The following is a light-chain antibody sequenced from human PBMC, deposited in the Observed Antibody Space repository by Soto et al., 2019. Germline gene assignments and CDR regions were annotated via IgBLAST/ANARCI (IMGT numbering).Light chain of an antibody. CDR2: DAS. CDR3: QQYNSYS. Sequence: IEMTQPPSTLSAYVGDRVTIICRASQTISNWLACYQQKPGKAPKLLIFDASSLEIGVPSRFSGSGSGTEFTLTISSLQPDDFATYYCQQYNSYSFGGGTKVHIK. V-gene: IGKV1-5*02. J-gene: IGKJ4*01. CDR1: QTISNW.